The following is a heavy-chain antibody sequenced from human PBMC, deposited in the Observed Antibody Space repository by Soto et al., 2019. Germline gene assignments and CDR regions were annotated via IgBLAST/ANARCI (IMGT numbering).Heavy chain of an antibody. CDR1: GFTFSNYA. J-gene: IGHJ3*01. Sequence: GVLRLSCAASGFTFSNYAMNWVRQAPGKGLEWVSVISGSGGGAYYADSVQGRFTISRDNSKNTLYLQMNSLRAEDTAIYYCVREGSGRYSRGSFDFWGRGTMVTVSS. CDR3: VREGSGRYSRGSFDF. D-gene: IGHD6-19*01. V-gene: IGHV3-23*01. CDR2: ISGSGGGA.